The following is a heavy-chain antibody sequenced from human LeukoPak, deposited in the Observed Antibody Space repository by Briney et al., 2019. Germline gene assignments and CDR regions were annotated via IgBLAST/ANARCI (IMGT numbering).Heavy chain of an antibody. CDR3: ARDQGAYCSSTSCYGWYFDL. V-gene: IGHV4-4*07. CDR2: IYNSGST. Sequence: PSETLSLTCSVSGGYISSYYWSWLRQPAGKGLEWIGRIYNSGSTNYNPSLKSRVTMSVDTSKSQFSLKLSSVTAADTAVYYCARDQGAYCSSTSCYGWYFDLWGRGTLVTVSS. J-gene: IGHJ2*01. D-gene: IGHD2-2*01. CDR1: GGYISSYY.